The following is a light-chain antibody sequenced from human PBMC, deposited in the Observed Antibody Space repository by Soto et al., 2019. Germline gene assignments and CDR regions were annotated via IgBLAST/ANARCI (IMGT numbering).Light chain of an antibody. CDR2: DAS. CDR3: QQYDNLPRT. Sequence: DIQMTQSPSSLSASVGGRVTITCQASQDISNYLNWYQQKPGKAPKLLIYDASNLETGVPSRFSGSGSGTDFTFTISSLQPEDIATYYCQQYDNLPRTFXQGTKVDIK. J-gene: IGKJ1*01. V-gene: IGKV1-33*01. CDR1: QDISNY.